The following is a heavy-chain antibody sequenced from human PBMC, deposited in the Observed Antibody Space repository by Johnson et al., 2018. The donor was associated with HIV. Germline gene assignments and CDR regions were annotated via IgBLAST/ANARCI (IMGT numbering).Heavy chain of an antibody. CDR1: GFTFSTYG. V-gene: IGHV3-33*06. D-gene: IGHD2-8*01. CDR2: MWYDGSNK. J-gene: IGHJ3*02. Sequence: VQLVESGGGVVQPGRSLRLSCAASGFTFSTYGMHWVRQAPGKGLEWVAVMWYDGSNKYYADSVKGRFTISRDNSKNTRYLQMDSLEAEDTAVYYCAKDQWSSSVPNGSFGIWGQGTMVTFFS. CDR3: AKDQWSSSVPNGSFGI.